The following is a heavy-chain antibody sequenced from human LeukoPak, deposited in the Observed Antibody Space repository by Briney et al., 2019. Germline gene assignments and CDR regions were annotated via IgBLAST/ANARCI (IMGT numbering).Heavy chain of an antibody. V-gene: IGHV3-49*04. D-gene: IGHD5-12*01. J-gene: IGHJ3*02. CDR2: IRSKAYGGTT. CDR1: GFTFSSYW. CDR3: TRRARALYSGYDSPYDAFDI. Sequence: GGSLRLSCAASGFTFSSYWMHWVRQAPGKGLEWVGFIRSKAYGGTTEYAASVKGRFTISRDDSKSIAYLQMNSLKTEDTAVYYCTRRARALYSGYDSPYDAFDIWGQGTMVTVSS.